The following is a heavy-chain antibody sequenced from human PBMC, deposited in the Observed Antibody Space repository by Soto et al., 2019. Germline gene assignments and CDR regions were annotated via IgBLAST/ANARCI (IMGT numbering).Heavy chain of an antibody. CDR3: VSSNIVGRPG. V-gene: IGHV3-7*01. Sequence: GGSLSLSCAASGFTFRTYWMAWVRQAPGKGLEWVANINQDESEKHYVDSVKGRFTISRDNAKSSLYLQMNSLRAEDTAVYYCVSSNIVGRPGGGQGTMVTVSS. CDR1: GFTFRTYW. CDR2: INQDESEK. D-gene: IGHD6-6*01. J-gene: IGHJ3*01.